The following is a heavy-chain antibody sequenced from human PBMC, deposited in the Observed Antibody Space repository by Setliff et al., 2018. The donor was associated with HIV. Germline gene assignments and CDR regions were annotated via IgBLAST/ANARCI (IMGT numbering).Heavy chain of an antibody. CDR1: GYSFSNYW. V-gene: IGHV5-51*01. J-gene: IGHJ4*02. D-gene: IGHD7-27*01. CDR3: ARRRRAPGTGDLEAY. CDR2: ILPGDSDT. Sequence: GESLKISCKASGYSFSNYWIGWVRQMPGKGLEWMGVILPGDSDTRYSPSFQGQVTISADRSITTAYLHWSSLQASDTAMYYCARRRRAPGTGDLEAYWGQGTLVTVSS.